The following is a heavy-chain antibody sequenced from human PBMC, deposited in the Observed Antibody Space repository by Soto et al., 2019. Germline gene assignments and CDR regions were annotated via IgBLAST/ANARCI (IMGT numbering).Heavy chain of an antibody. CDR3: ARETTLPGYSSGWYVAPRSNYYGMDV. J-gene: IGHJ6*02. CDR2: IIPIFGTA. D-gene: IGHD6-19*01. CDR1: GGTFSSYA. V-gene: IGHV1-69*13. Sequence: ASVKVSCKASGGTFSSYAISWVRQAPGQGLEWMGGIIPIFGTANYAQKFQGRVTITADESTSTAYMELSSLRSEDTAVYYCARETTLPGYSSGWYVAPRSNYYGMDVWGQGTTVTVSS.